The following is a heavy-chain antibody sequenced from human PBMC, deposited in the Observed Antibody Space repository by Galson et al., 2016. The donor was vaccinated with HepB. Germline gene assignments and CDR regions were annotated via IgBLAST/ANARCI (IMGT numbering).Heavy chain of an antibody. D-gene: IGHD3-22*01. CDR3: ASSVVITQDDAFDI. CDR2: ISAAGDVT. J-gene: IGHJ3*02. V-gene: IGHV3-23*01. Sequence: LRLSCAASGGTFSSNAMSWVRQAPGRGLEWVSGISAAGDVTYYGDSVKGRFTTSRDNSKNTLFLQMNSLRAEDPAVYYCASSVVITQDDAFDIWGQGTMVTVSS. CDR1: GGTFSSNA.